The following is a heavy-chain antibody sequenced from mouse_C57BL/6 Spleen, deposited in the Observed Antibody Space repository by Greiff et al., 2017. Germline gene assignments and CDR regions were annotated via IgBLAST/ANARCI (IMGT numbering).Heavy chain of an antibody. D-gene: IGHD2-5*01. J-gene: IGHJ2*01. CDR1: GYAFSSSW. CDR3: ARGSNYGGVFDY. Sequence: QVQLQQSGPELVKPGASVKISCKASGYAFSSSWMNWVKQRPGKGLEWIGRIYPGDGDTNYNGKFKGKATLTADKSSSTAYMQLSSLTSEDSAVYFCARGSNYGGVFDYWGQGTTLPVSS. CDR2: IYPGDGDT. V-gene: IGHV1-82*01.